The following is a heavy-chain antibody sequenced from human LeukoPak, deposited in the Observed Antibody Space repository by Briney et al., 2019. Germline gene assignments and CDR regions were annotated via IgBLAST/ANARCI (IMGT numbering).Heavy chain of an antibody. CDR3: ARGSSGWYRFVDY. J-gene: IGHJ4*02. D-gene: IGHD6-19*01. Sequence: SQTLSLTCAVSGGSISSGGYSWSWIRQPPGKGLEWIGYIYHSGSTYYNPSLKSRVTISVDRSKNQFSLKLSSVTAADTAVYYCARGSSGWYRFVDYWGQGTLVTVSS. V-gene: IGHV4-30-2*01. CDR2: IYHSGST. CDR1: GGSISSGGYS.